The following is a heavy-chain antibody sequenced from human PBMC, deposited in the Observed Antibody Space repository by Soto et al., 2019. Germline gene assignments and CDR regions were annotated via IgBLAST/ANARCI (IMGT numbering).Heavy chain of an antibody. CDR1: GGSISSGGYS. CDR3: ARDHRLVGHCSGGSCYPGWFDP. V-gene: IGHV4-31*03. J-gene: IGHJ5*02. D-gene: IGHD2-15*01. Sequence: SETLSLTCTVSGGSISSGGYSWTWIRQHPGKGLEWIGYIYYSGSTYYNPSLKSRVTISVDTSKNQFSLRLSSVTAADTAIYYYARDHRLVGHCSGGSCYPGWFDPWGQGTLVTVSS. CDR2: IYYSGST.